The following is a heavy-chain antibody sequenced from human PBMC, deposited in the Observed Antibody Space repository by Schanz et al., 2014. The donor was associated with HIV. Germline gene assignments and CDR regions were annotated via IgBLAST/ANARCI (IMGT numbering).Heavy chain of an antibody. Sequence: QVQLVESGGGVVQPGRSLRLSCAASGFTFSTCGMHWVRQAPGKGLEWVAVISYDGSNRYYSDSVKGRFTISRDNSNNTLYLQMNSLTVDDTAVYYCARGRNGMGVWGPGTTVTVSS. CDR1: GFTFSTCG. J-gene: IGHJ6*02. V-gene: IGHV3-30*03. CDR2: ISYDGSNR. CDR3: ARGRNGMGV.